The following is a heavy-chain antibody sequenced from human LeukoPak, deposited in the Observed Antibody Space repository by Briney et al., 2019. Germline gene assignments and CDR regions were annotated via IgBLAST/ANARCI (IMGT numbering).Heavy chain of an antibody. Sequence: SQTLSLTCTVSGGSISSGGYYWSWIRQPPGKGLEWIGYIYYSGSTNYNPSLKSRVTISVDTSKNQFSLKLSSVTAADTAVYYCARENRGVILPLYYFDYWGQGTLVTVSS. CDR2: IYYSGST. V-gene: IGHV4-61*08. J-gene: IGHJ4*02. CDR3: ARENRGVILPLYYFDY. D-gene: IGHD3-16*02. CDR1: GGSISSGGYY.